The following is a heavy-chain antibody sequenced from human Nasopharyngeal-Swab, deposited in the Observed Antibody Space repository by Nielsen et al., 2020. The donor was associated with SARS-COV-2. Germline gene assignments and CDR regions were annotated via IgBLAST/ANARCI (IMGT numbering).Heavy chain of an antibody. CDR3: ARKPTVTTKTGYYYYGMDV. D-gene: IGHD4-17*01. J-gene: IGHJ6*02. V-gene: IGHV4-39*07. Sequence: WIRQPPGKGLEWIGSIYYSGSTYYNPSLKSRVTISVDTSKNQFSLKLSSVTAADTAVYYCARKPTVTTKTGYYYYGMDVWGQGTTVTVSS. CDR2: IYYSGST.